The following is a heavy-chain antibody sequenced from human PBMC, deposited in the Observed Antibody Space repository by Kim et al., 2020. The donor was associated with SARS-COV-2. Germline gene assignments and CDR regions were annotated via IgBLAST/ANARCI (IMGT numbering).Heavy chain of an antibody. CDR1: GFTFNNYW. J-gene: IGHJ3*02. CDR2: INQDGSAK. V-gene: IGHV3-7*03. CDR3: ARELSGSKDAFDI. D-gene: IGHD1-26*01. Sequence: GGSLRLSCAASGFTFNNYWMSWVRQAPGEGLECVANINQDGSAKYYVGSVKGRFTVSRDNAENSLYLQMSGLRAEDTAVYYCARELSGSKDAFDIWGQGTMFTVSS.